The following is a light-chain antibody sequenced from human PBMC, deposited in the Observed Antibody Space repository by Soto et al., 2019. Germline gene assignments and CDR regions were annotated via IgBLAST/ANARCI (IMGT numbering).Light chain of an antibody. J-gene: IGKJ5*01. Sequence: EIVLTQSRATLSLSPGGRPTLACRASQSVSSYLAWYQQKPGQAPRLLXYDASNRATGTPDRFIGSGSGKDFTLNISRLEPEDFAVYYCQYYDKLAKAITFGQGTRLEIK. CDR1: QSVSSY. CDR3: QYYDKLAKAIT. CDR2: DAS. V-gene: IGKV3-11*01.